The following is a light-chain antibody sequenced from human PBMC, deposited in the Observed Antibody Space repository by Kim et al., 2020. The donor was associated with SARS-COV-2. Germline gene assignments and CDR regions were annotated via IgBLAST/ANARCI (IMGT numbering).Light chain of an antibody. Sequence: SPGERATLSCRASQSVSSYLAWYQQKPGQAPRLLIYDASNRATGIPARFSGSGSGTDFTLTISSLEPEDFAVYYCQQRSNWPPGLTFGGGTKVEI. CDR1: QSVSSY. CDR3: QQRSNWPPGLT. V-gene: IGKV3-11*01. J-gene: IGKJ4*01. CDR2: DAS.